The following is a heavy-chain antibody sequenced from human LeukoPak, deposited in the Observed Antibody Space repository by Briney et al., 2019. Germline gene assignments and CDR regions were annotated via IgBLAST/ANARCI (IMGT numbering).Heavy chain of an antibody. CDR3: AREGYYDGRGPKSSQH. Sequence: GASVNVSCKASGYTFTSYYMHWVRQAPGQGLEWMGIINPSGGSTSYAQKFQGRVTMTRDTSTSTVYMELSSLRSEDTAVYYCAREGYYDGRGPKSSQHGGKAPLVPSSS. J-gene: IGHJ1*01. CDR2: INPSGGST. CDR1: GYTFTSYY. D-gene: IGHD3-22*01. V-gene: IGHV1-46*01.